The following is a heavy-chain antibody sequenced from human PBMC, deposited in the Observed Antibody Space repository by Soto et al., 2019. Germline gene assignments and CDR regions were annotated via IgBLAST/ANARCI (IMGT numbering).Heavy chain of an antibody. CDR2: MYPHSGNT. CDR3: ATYCRCGSCYGY. D-gene: IGHD2-15*01. J-gene: IGHJ4*02. V-gene: IGHV1-8*01. CDR1: GYTFTNYV. Sequence: ASVKVSCKASGYTFTNYVMHWVRQATGKGRGWMGWMYPHSGNTGYARKFQGRFTMTRDIYRRTSYLVLNSLTSDETAVYCCATYCRCGSCYGYSGQGT.